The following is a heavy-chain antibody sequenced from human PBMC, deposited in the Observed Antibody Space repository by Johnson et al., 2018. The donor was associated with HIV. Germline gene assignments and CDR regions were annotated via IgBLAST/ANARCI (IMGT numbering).Heavy chain of an antibody. CDR2: ISSSGSAI. CDR3: AREMAWEDAFDI. Sequence: VQLVESGGGVVQPGRSLRLSCAASGFTFSSYAMHWVRQAPGKGLEWVSYISSSGSAIYYAGSVKGRFTISRDNAKNSLFLQMNSLRAEDTAVYYCAREMAWEDAFDIWGQGTMVTVSS. J-gene: IGHJ3*02. V-gene: IGHV3-48*04. CDR1: GFTFSSYA. D-gene: IGHD5-24*01.